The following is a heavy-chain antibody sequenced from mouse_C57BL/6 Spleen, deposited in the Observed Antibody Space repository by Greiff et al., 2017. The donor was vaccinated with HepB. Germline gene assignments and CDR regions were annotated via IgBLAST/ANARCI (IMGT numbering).Heavy chain of an antibody. CDR3: ARSRGYYGNYYFDV. V-gene: IGHV1-72*01. J-gene: IGHJ1*03. CDR2: IDPHSGGT. CDR1: GYTFTSYW. D-gene: IGHD2-1*01. Sequence: VQLQQPGAALVKPGASVKLSCKASGYTFTSYWMHWVKQWPGRGLAWIGRIDPHSGGTKYNEKFKSKATLTVDKPSSTAYMQLSSLTSEDSAVYYCARSRGYYGNYYFDVWGTGTTVTVSS.